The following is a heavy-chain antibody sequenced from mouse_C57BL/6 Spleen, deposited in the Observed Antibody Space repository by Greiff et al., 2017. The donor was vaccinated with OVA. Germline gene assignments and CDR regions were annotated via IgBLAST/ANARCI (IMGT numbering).Heavy chain of an antibody. J-gene: IGHJ1*03. D-gene: IGHD1-1*01. V-gene: IGHV1-26*01. Sequence: VQLQQSGPELVKPGASVKISCKASGYTFTDYYMNWVKQSHGKSLEWIGDINPNNGGTSYNQKFKGKATLTVDKSSSTAYMELRSLTSEDSAVYYCARRSYYGSSYGWYFDVWGTGTTVTVSS. CDR2: INPNNGGT. CDR3: ARRSYYGSSYGWYFDV. CDR1: GYTFTDYY.